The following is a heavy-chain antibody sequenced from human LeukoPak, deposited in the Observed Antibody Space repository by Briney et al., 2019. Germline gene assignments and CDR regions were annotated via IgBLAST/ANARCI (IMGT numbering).Heavy chain of an antibody. CDR2: ISGGSDST. CDR3: AKDFKTGALDY. D-gene: IGHD3-10*01. V-gene: IGHV3-23*01. Sequence: GGSLRLSCAASGFTLSSYAMYWVRQAPGKGLEWVSAISGGSDSTYYADSVKGRSTISRDNSRSTLYLQMNSLRAEDTAVYYCAKDFKTGALDYWGQGTLVTVSS. CDR1: GFTLSSYA. J-gene: IGHJ4*02.